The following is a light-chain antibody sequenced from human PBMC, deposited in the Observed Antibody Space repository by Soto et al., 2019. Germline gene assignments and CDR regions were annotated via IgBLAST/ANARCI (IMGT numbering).Light chain of an antibody. CDR3: HQYNSY. Sequence: DVHITQSPSSLSASVGDRVTITCRASESIATWLAWYQQKPGQAPQLLIYDASRLESGVPSRFSGGGSGTEFTLPISGLQPEDFATYYCHQYNSYFGPGTKLEI. CDR1: ESIATW. V-gene: IGKV1-5*01. J-gene: IGKJ2*01. CDR2: DAS.